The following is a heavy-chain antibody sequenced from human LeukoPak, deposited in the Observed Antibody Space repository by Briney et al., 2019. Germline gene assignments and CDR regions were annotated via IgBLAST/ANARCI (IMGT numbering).Heavy chain of an antibody. V-gene: IGHV3-30-3*01. CDR1: GFTFSSYA. CDR3: ARDRSSSWYETFQH. Sequence: GGSLRLSCAASGFTFSSYAMHWVRQAPGKGLEWVAVISYDGTNKYYADSVKGRFTISRDNSKNTVFLQMNSLRVEDTAVYYCARDRSSSWYETFQHWGRAPWSPSPQ. CDR2: ISYDGTNK. J-gene: IGHJ1*01. D-gene: IGHD6-13*01.